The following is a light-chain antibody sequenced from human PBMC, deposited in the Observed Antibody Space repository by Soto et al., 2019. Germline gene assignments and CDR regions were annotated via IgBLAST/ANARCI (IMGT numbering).Light chain of an antibody. J-gene: IGKJ1*01. Sequence: EIVLTQSPGTLSLSPGERANLSCRASQSISSSNLAWYQQKPGQAPRLLLYGAYNRAAGIPDRFSGSGSGTDCTLTISRMQPEYFVVYYCHQYVRLPYWDRLTFGQGTKVEVK. CDR2: GAY. CDR1: QSISSSN. V-gene: IGKV3-20*01. CDR3: HQYVRLPYWDRLT.